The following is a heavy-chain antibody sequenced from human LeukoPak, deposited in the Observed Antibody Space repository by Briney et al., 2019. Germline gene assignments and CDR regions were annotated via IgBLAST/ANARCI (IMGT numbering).Heavy chain of an antibody. J-gene: IGHJ5*02. Sequence: PGGSLRLSCAASGFTFSSYGMHWVRQAPGKGLEWVAFIRYDGSNKYYADSVKGRFTISRDNSKNTLYLQMNSLRAEDTALYYCARGAQTVAATDNWFDPWGQGTLVTVSS. CDR3: ARGAQTVAATDNWFDP. CDR1: GFTFSSYG. D-gene: IGHD6-13*01. V-gene: IGHV3-30*02. CDR2: IRYDGSNK.